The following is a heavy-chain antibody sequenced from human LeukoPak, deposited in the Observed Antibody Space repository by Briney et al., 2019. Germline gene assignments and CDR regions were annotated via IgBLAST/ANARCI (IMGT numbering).Heavy chain of an antibody. CDR3: ARGTVRGVIISGDAFDI. J-gene: IGHJ3*02. Sequence: GGSLRLSCAASGFTFSSYAMHWVRQAPGKGLEWVAVISYDGSNKYYADSVKGRFTISRDNSKNTLYLQMNSLRAEDTAVYYCARGTVRGVIISGDAFDIWGQGTMVTVSS. D-gene: IGHD3-10*01. V-gene: IGHV3-30-3*01. CDR2: ISYDGSNK. CDR1: GFTFSSYA.